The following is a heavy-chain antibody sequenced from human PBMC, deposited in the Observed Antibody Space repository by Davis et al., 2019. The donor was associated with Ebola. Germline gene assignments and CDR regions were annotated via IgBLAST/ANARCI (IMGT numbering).Heavy chain of an antibody. CDR2: INPSGGST. J-gene: IGHJ4*02. Sequence: AASVKVSCKASGYTFTGYYMHWVRQAPGQGLEWMGIINPSGGSTSYAQKFQGRVTMTRDTSTSTVYMELSSLRSEDTAVYYCAYSSSWYAPFDYWGQGTLVTVSS. V-gene: IGHV1-46*01. D-gene: IGHD6-13*01. CDR3: AYSSSWYAPFDY. CDR1: GYTFTGYY.